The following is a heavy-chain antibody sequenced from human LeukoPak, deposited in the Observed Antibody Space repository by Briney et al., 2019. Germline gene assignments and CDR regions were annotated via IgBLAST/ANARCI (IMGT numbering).Heavy chain of an antibody. V-gene: IGHV1-69*13. D-gene: IGHD3-22*01. J-gene: IGHJ4*02. Sequence: ASVKVSCKASGGTFSSYAISWVRQAPGQGLEWMGGIIPIFGTAIYAQKFQGRVTITADESTSTAYMELSSLRSEDTAVYYCARDDDSSGYYLYWGQGTLVTVSS. CDR2: IIPIFGTA. CDR1: GGTFSSYA. CDR3: ARDDDSSGYYLY.